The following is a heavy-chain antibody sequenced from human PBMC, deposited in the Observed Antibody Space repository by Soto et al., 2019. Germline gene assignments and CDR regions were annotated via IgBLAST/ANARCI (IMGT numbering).Heavy chain of an antibody. CDR3: GRNEISVRGVHDES. V-gene: IGHV3-74*01. CDR1: GFTFSGYW. J-gene: IGHJ4*02. D-gene: IGHD3-10*02. CDR2: IKSDGSGT. Sequence: GGSLRLSCRTSGFTFSGYWMHWVRQTPGKGLEWVARIKSDGSGTIYADSVKGRFTISRDNGKNTVYLQMDSLRVEDTGVYYCGRNEISVRGVHDESWGQGTPVTVSS.